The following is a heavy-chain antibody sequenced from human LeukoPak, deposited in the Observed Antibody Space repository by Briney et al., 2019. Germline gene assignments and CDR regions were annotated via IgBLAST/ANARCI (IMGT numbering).Heavy chain of an antibody. V-gene: IGHV3-13*01. Sequence: PGGSLRLSCAASGFTFSTFDMHWVRQGTGKGLEWVSGIGTAGDTHYPDYVKGRFTISRENAKNSLYLQMNSLRAGDTAVYYCARAGQWFSDTYDIWGQGTIVPFSS. D-gene: IGHD3-10*01. CDR1: GFTFSTFD. CDR2: IGTAGDT. CDR3: ARAGQWFSDTYDI. J-gene: IGHJ3*02.